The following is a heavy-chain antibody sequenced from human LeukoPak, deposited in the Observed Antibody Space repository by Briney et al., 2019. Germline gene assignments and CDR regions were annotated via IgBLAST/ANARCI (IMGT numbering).Heavy chain of an antibody. CDR1: GGSISSSSYY. CDR2: IYCSGST. V-gene: IGHV4-39*01. D-gene: IGHD5-24*01. Sequence: SETLSLTCTVSGGSISSSSYYWGWLRQPPGQGLEWIGSIYCSGSTYSNPALKRRVTISVDTSKDQFSLKLSSVTAADTAVYYCARQRNEDGYNIFNWGQGTLVTVSS. CDR3: ARQRNEDGYNIFN. J-gene: IGHJ4*02.